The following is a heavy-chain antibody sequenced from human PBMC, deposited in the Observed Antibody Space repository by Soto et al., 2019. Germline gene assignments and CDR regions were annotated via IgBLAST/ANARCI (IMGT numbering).Heavy chain of an antibody. CDR2: ISYDGSNK. Sequence: QVQLVESGGGVVQPGRSLRLSCAASGFTFSSYAMHWVRQAPGKGLEWVAVISYDGSNKYYADSVKGRFTISRDNSKNTLYLEMNSLRAEDTAVYYCARGSIQPNPTKYSYGMDVWGQGTTVTVSS. J-gene: IGHJ6*02. CDR3: ARGSIQPNPTKYSYGMDV. V-gene: IGHV3-30-3*01. D-gene: IGHD5-18*01. CDR1: GFTFSSYA.